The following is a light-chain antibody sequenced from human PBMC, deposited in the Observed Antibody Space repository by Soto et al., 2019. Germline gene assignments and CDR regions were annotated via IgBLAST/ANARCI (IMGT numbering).Light chain of an antibody. J-gene: IGKJ1*01. CDR2: GAS. V-gene: IGKV3-20*01. CDR3: QQYGSSPWT. CDR1: QGIGDT. Sequence: EVVMTQSPATLSVSPGEGVTLSCRASQGIGDTLAWYPHKPGQTPRLLIYGASNRETGIPERFSGSGSGTDFTLTISRLEPADVSVDDCQQYGSSPWTFGQGTKVDNK.